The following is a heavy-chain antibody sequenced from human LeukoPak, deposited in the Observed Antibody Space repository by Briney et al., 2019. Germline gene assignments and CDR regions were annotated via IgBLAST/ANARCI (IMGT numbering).Heavy chain of an antibody. D-gene: IGHD6-6*01. J-gene: IGHJ4*02. V-gene: IGHV1-2*02. CDR3: ASYPRYSSSPPFDY. Sequence: ASVKVSCXASGYTFTGYYMHWVRQAPGQGFEWMGWINPNTGDTNYAQKFQGRVTMTRDTTISAAFMELTRLTSDDTAVYYCASYPRYSSSPPFDYWGQGTLVTVSS. CDR2: INPNTGDT. CDR1: GYTFTGYY.